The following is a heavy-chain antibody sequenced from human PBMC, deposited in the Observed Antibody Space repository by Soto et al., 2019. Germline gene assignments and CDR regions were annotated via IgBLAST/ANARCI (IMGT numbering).Heavy chain of an antibody. CDR2: IYYSGST. Sequence: SETLSLTCTVSGGSISSYYWSWIRQPPGKGLEWIGYIYYSGSTNYNPSLKSRVTISVDTSKNQFSLKLSSVTAADTAVYYCAREAVTPYYYYYGMDVWAQGTTVTVSS. CDR3: AREAVTPYYYYYGMDV. CDR1: GGSISSYY. D-gene: IGHD4-17*01. V-gene: IGHV4-59*01. J-gene: IGHJ6*02.